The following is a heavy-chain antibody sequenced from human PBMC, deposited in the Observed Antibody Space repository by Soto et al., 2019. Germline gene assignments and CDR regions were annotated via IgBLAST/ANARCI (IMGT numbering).Heavy chain of an antibody. J-gene: IGHJ4*02. CDR3: ARVRREYDNSGPVDY. CDR2: IYYGGST. D-gene: IGHD3-22*01. Sequence: PSDSMSIRRAFSSGTMYSAVVALILQNPGKGLEWIGYIYYGGSTYNNPSLQSRVTMSLDRSRNQFSLKLNSVTAADTAVYYCARVRREYDNSGPVDYWGQGTLVTVS. CDR1: SGTMYSAVVA. V-gene: IGHV4-28*03.